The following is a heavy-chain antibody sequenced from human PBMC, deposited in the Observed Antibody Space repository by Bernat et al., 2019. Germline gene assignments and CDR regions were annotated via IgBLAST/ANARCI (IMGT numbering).Heavy chain of an antibody. J-gene: IGHJ6*02. V-gene: IGHV4-39*01. CDR1: GGSISSSSYY. Sequence: QLQLQESGPGLVKPSETLSLTCTVSGGSISSSSYYWGWIRQPPGKGLEWIGSIYYSGSTYYNPSLKSRVTIYVDTSKNQFSLKLSSVTAADTAVYYCARPYYYDSSGYLGYYYGMDVWGQGTTVTVSS. CDR3: ARPYYYDSSGYLGYYYGMDV. D-gene: IGHD3-22*01. CDR2: IYYSGST.